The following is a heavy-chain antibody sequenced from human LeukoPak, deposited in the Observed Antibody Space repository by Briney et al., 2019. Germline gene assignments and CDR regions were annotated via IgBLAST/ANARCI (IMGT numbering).Heavy chain of an antibody. CDR1: GFTFRGSW. Sequence: GGSLRLSCAASGFTFRGSWLHWGRKVPGKGLVWVSRIISDGSTTSYADSVKARFTISRDNAKSTLSLQMNSLRGEDTAVYYCARGRWVVRVWGNAFDTWGQGTMVTVSS. J-gene: IGHJ3*02. D-gene: IGHD3-16*01. CDR2: IISDGSTT. V-gene: IGHV3-74*01. CDR3: ARGRWVVRVWGNAFDT.